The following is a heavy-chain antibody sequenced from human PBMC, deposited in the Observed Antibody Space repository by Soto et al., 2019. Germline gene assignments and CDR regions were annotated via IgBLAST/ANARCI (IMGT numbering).Heavy chain of an antibody. Sequence: GGSLRLSCAASGFIFSSDAISWVRQAPGKGPEWVSGISGSASSTNYADSVKGRFTISRDNSKNMVYLQMNSLRDEDTAVYYCAKDKMYNWNYFFEYWGQGTLVTVSS. CDR1: GFIFSSDA. D-gene: IGHD1-7*01. CDR3: AKDKMYNWNYFFEY. V-gene: IGHV3-23*01. CDR2: ISGSASST. J-gene: IGHJ4*02.